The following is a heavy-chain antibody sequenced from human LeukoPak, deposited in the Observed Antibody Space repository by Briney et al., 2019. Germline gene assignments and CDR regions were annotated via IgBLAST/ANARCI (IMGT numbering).Heavy chain of an antibody. V-gene: IGHV4-39*01. CDR2: IYYSGST. D-gene: IGHD3-16*01. J-gene: IGHJ4*02. CDR1: GGSINSYY. Sequence: SETLSLTCTVSGGSINSYYWGWIRQPPGKGLEWIGSIYYSGSTYYNPSLKSRVTISVDTSKNQFSLKLSSVTAADTAVYYCARHLVPLFNFDYWGQGTLVTVSS. CDR3: ARHLVPLFNFDY.